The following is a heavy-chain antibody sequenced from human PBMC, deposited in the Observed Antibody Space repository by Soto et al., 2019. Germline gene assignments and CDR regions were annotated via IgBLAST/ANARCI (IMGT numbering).Heavy chain of an antibody. CDR1: CGSISSYY. J-gene: IGHJ5*02. V-gene: IGHV4-59*08. Sequence: PSETLSLTCTVSCGSISSYYWSWIRQPPGNGLYCIGYIYYSVITNXXPSLKSRXXISVDTSKNHXSLKLXSVTAADTAVYYCARHFWLFDPWGQGTLVTVSX. CDR2: IYYSVIT. CDR3: ARHFWLFDP. D-gene: IGHD3-3*01.